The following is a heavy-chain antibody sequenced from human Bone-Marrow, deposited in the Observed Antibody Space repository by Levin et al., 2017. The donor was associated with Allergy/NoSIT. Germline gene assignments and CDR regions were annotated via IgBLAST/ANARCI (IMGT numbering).Heavy chain of an antibody. J-gene: IGHJ5*02. CDR1: GFRFESYW. D-gene: IGHD2-2*03. CDR3: AGDGFPNWFDP. Sequence: GESLKISCAASGFRFESYWMSWVRQAPGKGLEWVANIKQDGTEKHYVDSVKGRFTISRDNAKTSLYLQMNSLRAEDTAIYYCAGDGFPNWFDPWGQGTLVTVSS. CDR2: IKQDGTEK. V-gene: IGHV3-7*01.